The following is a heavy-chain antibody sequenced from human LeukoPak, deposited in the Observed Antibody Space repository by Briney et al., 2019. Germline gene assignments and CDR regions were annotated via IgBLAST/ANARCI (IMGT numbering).Heavy chain of an antibody. D-gene: IGHD2-8*02. CDR2: IAHHGNNK. V-gene: IGHV3-30*02. Sequence: GGSLRLSCGASGFTFSSSAMHWVRQGPGKGLEWVAYIAHHGNNKYYADSVKGRLTISRDNSKGSLYLQMNSLRADDTAVYYCAKDGSWSCTDWGQGTLVRVSS. J-gene: IGHJ4*02. CDR1: GFTFSSSA. CDR3: AKDGSWSCTD.